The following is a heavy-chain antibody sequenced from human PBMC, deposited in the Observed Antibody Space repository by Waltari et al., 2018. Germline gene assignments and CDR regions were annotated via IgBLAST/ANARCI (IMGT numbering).Heavy chain of an antibody. Sequence: QVQLVQSGAEAKKPGSSVKVSCKASGGTFSSYTISWVRQAPGQGLEWMGRIIPILGIANNAQNFQGRVTITADKSTSTACMELGSLRSEDTAVYYCAREDVLIKYSSSWYIDYWGQGTLVTVSS. J-gene: IGHJ4*02. CDR2: IIPILGIA. CDR1: GGTFSSYT. CDR3: AREDVLIKYSSSWYIDY. V-gene: IGHV1-69*08. D-gene: IGHD6-13*01.